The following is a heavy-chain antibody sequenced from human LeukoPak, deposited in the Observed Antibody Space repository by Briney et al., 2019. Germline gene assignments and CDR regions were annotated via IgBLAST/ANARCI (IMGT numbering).Heavy chain of an antibody. CDR2: YYTGTT. Sequence: PSETLSLTCTVSGGSISSDYWSWIRQPPGKGLEWIGIYYTGTTKRNPSLKSRVSISIDTSKNQFSLKLSSVTAADTAMYYCARHKRASSTDWFDPWGQGTLVTVSA. V-gene: IGHV4-59*08. J-gene: IGHJ5*02. CDR1: GGSISSDY. D-gene: IGHD6-6*01. CDR3: ARHKRASSTDWFDP.